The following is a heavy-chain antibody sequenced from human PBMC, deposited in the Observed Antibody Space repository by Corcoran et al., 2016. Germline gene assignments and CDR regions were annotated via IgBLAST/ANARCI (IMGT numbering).Heavy chain of an antibody. D-gene: IGHD2-21*02. Sequence: EVQLVESVGGLVQPGGSLKLSCAASGFTFSGSAMHWVRQASGKGLEWVGRIRSKANSYATAYAASVKGRFTISRDDSKNTAYLQMKSLKTEDTAVYYCTSTALVTASDDAVDIWDQGTMVTVSS. CDR3: TSTALVTASDDAVDI. V-gene: IGHV3-73*02. CDR2: IRSKANSYAT. CDR1: GFTFSGSA. J-gene: IGHJ3*02.